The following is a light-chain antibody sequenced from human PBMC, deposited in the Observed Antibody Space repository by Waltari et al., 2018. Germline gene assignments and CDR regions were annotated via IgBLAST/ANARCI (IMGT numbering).Light chain of an antibody. CDR3: QTGGHGTWV. J-gene: IGLJ3*02. V-gene: IGLV4-69*01. CDR2: VNSDGSH. Sequence: QLVLTQSPSASASLGASVKLTCTLSSGHSSNIIAWHQQQPEKGPRYLMKVNSDGSHSKGDEIPDRFSGSSSGAERYLTSSSLQSEDEADYYCQTGGHGTWVVGGGTKLTVL. CDR1: SGHSSNI.